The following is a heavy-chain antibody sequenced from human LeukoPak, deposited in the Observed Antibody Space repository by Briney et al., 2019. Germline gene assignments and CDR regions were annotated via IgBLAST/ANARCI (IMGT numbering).Heavy chain of an antibody. V-gene: IGHV4-39*01. J-gene: IGHJ3*02. CDR1: GGSISSSSYS. CDR3: ARARYANAWYAFDI. D-gene: IGHD2-2*01. CDR2: IYYSGST. Sequence: SETLSLTCTVSGGSISSSSYSWGWIRQPPGKGLEWIGSIYYSGSTYYNSSLKSRVTISVDTSKNQFSLNLSSVTAADTAVYYCARARYANAWYAFDIWGQGTMVTVSS.